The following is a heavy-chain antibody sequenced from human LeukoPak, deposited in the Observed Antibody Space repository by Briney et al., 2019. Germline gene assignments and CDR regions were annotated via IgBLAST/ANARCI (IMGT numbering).Heavy chain of an antibody. V-gene: IGHV4-4*07. CDR2: VYTSGSTNYTSGST. J-gene: IGHJ6*03. CDR1: GGSISSYY. Sequence: PSETLSLTCTVSGGSISSYYWNWIRQPAGKGLEWIGRVYTSGSTNYTSGSTNYNPSLRTRVTISVDTSKNQFSLKLSSVTAADTAVYYCARDRSQWYYYMDVWGKGTTVTVSS. CDR3: ARDRSQWYYYMDV. D-gene: IGHD6-19*01.